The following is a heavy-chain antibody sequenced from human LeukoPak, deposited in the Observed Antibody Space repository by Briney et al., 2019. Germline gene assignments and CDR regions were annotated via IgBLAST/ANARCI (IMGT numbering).Heavy chain of an antibody. Sequence: SETLSLTCAVYGGSFSGYYWSWIRQPPGKGLEWSGEINHSGSTNYNPSLKSRVTISVDTSKNQFSLKLSSVTAADTAVYYCARGRRYSYGSGPFDYWGQGTLVTVSS. D-gene: IGHD3-10*01. CDR2: INHSGST. CDR1: GGSFSGYY. V-gene: IGHV4-34*01. J-gene: IGHJ4*02. CDR3: ARGRRYSYGSGPFDY.